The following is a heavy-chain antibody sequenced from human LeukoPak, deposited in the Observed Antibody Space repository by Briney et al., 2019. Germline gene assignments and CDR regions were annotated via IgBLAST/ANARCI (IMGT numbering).Heavy chain of an antibody. CDR1: GGSISSSNW. J-gene: IGHJ4*02. CDR3: ARDNYDNSGYYFDY. CDR2: IYHSGRT. D-gene: IGHD3-22*01. Sequence: SGTLSLTCAVSGGSISSSNWWSWVRQPPGKGLEWIGEIYHSGRTNYTPSLKSRVTISVDKSKNQLSLKLSSVTAADTAVYYCARDNYDNSGYYFDYWGQGTLVTVSS. V-gene: IGHV4-4*02.